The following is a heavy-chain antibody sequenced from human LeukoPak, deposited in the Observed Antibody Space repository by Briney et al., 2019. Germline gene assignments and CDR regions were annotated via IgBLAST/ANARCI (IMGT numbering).Heavy chain of an antibody. CDR3: ARGSGRRVAAAGYYFDY. D-gene: IGHD6-13*01. CDR1: GGTFGSYA. J-gene: IGHJ4*02. Sequence: SVKVSCKASGGTFGSYAISWVRQAPGQGLEWMGGIIPIFGTANYAQKFQGRVTITADESTSTAYMELSSLRSEGTAVYYCARGSGRRVAAAGYYFDYWGQGTLVTVSS. V-gene: IGHV1-69*13. CDR2: IIPIFGTA.